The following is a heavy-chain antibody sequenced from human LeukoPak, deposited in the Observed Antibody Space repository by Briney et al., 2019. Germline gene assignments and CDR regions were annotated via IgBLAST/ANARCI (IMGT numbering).Heavy chain of an antibody. CDR1: GVSITSDTYY. V-gene: IGHV4-30-2*01. CDR2: ILHSGST. D-gene: IGHD3-3*01. J-gene: IGHJ4*02. Sequence: PSQTLSLTCAVSGVSITSDTYYWSWIRQPPGKGLEWIGYILHSGSTYHNPSLKSRVTILVDTSKNQFSLKLSSVTAADTAVYFCARTRDFWSAYSDHWGQGILVTVSS. CDR3: ARTRDFWSAYSDH.